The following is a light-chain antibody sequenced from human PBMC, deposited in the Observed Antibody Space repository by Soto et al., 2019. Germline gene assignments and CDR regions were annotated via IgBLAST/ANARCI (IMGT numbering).Light chain of an antibody. CDR3: AAWDDSLNGPV. CDR2: SNN. CDR1: SSNIGSNT. J-gene: IGLJ2*01. V-gene: IGLV1-44*01. Sequence: QSVLTQPPSVSGTPGQRVTISCSGGSSNIGSNTVNWYQHLPGTAPKLLIYSNNQRPSGVPDRFSGSMSGTSASLAISGLQSEDEADYYCAAWDDSLNGPVFGGGTKLTVL.